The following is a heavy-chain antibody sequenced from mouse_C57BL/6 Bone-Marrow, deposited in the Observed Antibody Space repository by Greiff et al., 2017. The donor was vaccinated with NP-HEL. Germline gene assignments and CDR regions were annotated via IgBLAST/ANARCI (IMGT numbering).Heavy chain of an antibody. Sequence: VMLVESGPGLVAPSQSLSITCTVSGFSLTSYGVDWVRQPPGKGLEWLGVIWGGGSTNYNSALMSRLSISKDNSKSQVFLKMNSLQTDDTAMYYCAKHSVYYGSSYSWYFDVWGTGTTVTVSS. CDR2: IWGGGST. CDR3: AKHSVYYGSSYSWYFDV. J-gene: IGHJ1*03. V-gene: IGHV2-9*01. CDR1: GFSLTSYG. D-gene: IGHD1-1*01.